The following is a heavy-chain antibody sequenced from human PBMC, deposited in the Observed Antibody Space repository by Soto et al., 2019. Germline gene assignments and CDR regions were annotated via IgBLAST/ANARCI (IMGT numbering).Heavy chain of an antibody. V-gene: IGHV4-39*01. J-gene: IGHJ4*02. Sequence: PSETLSLTCTVSGCSISGSSYYWGWLRQPPGKGLEWIGSIYYSGSTYYNPSLKSRVTISVDTSKNQFSPKLNSVTAADTAVYYCARPKYGSGSRDYWGQGTLVTISS. CDR1: GCSISGSSYY. D-gene: IGHD3-10*01. CDR2: IYYSGST. CDR3: ARPKYGSGSRDY.